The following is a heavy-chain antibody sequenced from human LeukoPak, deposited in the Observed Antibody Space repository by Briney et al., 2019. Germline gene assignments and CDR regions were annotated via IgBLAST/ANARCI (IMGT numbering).Heavy chain of an antibody. D-gene: IGHD3-10*01. CDR1: GFTFSSYW. CDR2: IKQDGSVT. J-gene: IGHJ5*02. V-gene: IGHV3-7*01. CDR3: ARDPSGSPVFDP. Sequence: GESLKISCAASGFTFSSYWMNWVRQAPGKGLEWVANIKQDGSVTNYVDFVKGRFTISRDNARNSLFLRMNSLRVEDTAVYYCARDPSGSPVFDPWGQGTLVTVSS.